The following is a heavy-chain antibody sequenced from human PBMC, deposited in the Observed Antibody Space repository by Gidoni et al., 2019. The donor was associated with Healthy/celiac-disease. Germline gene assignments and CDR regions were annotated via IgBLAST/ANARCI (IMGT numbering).Heavy chain of an antibody. CDR1: GGSISSGSYY. V-gene: IGHV4-61*02. CDR2: IYTSGST. CDR3: ARNNWNDRGEDY. D-gene: IGHD1-1*01. J-gene: IGHJ4*02. Sequence: QVQLQESGPGLVKPSQTLSLTCTVSGGSISSGSYYWSWIRQPAGKGLEWIGRIYTSGSTNYNPSLKSRVTISVDTSKNQFSLKLSSVTAADTAVYYCARNNWNDRGEDYWGQGTLVTVSS.